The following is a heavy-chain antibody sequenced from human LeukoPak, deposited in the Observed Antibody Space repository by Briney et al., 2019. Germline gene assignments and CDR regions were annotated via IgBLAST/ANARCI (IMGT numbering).Heavy chain of an antibody. CDR2: IYTSGST. CDR3: ARDSPTPRGMAAFDM. CDR1: GGSISSYY. V-gene: IGHV4-4*07. J-gene: IGHJ3*02. Sequence: SETLSLTCTVSGGSISSYYWSWIRQPAGKGLEWLGRIYTSGSTNYNPSLKSRVTMSVDTSKNQFSLKVSSVTAADTAVYYCARDSPTPRGMAAFDMWGQRRLVTVSS. D-gene: IGHD3-10*01.